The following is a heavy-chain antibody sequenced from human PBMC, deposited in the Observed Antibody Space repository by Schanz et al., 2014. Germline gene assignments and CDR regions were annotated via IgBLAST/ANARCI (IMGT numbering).Heavy chain of an antibody. V-gene: IGHV3-30*02. D-gene: IGHD3-22*01. Sequence: VQLVESGGGLVQPGESLRLSCAASGFTFTSYSMHWVRQAPGRGLEWVAFIRYDGSSKYYADSVRGRFTISRDDSKNTLYLQMNSLRPEDTAVYYCAKEDRNHNSDYVYWGQGTLVTVSS. CDR3: AKEDRNHNSDYVY. CDR2: IRYDGSSK. CDR1: GFTFTSYS. J-gene: IGHJ4*02.